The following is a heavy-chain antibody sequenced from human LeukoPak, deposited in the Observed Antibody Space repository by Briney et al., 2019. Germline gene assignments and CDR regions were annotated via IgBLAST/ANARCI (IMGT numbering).Heavy chain of an antibody. CDR1: GFTFSTYW. Sequence: GGSLRLSCAASGFTFSTYWIHWVRQAPGKGLVWVSRISSDGSSTTYADSVKGRFTISRDNAKNTLYLQMHSLRAEDTAVYSCAREGVATTSFDYWGQGTLVTVSS. V-gene: IGHV3-74*01. CDR3: AREGVATTSFDY. D-gene: IGHD5-12*01. J-gene: IGHJ4*02. CDR2: ISSDGSST.